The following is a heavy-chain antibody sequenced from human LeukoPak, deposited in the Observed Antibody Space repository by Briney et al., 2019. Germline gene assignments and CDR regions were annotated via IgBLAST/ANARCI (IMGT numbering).Heavy chain of an antibody. Sequence: TSETLSLTCTVSGGSIRSSSYYWGWIRQPPGKGLEWIGRIYYSGSTYYNASLKSRGTISVDTSKNQFSLKLNSVTAADTAVYFCARQVAAVAGTGYFDYWGQGTLVTVSS. D-gene: IGHD6-19*01. CDR1: GGSIRSSSYY. V-gene: IGHV4-39*01. CDR2: IYYSGST. CDR3: ARQVAAVAGTGYFDY. J-gene: IGHJ4*02.